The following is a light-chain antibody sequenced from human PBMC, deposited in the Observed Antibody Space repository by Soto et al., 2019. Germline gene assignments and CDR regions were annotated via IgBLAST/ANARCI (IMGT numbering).Light chain of an antibody. CDR3: QESYSIPIT. Sequence: DIPMTQSPSSLSASVGDRVTITCRASQSISSYLNWYQQKLGKAPKLLIYAASSLQSGVPSRFSGSGSGTDFTLTISSLQPEDFATYYCQESYSIPITFGQGKRLEIK. V-gene: IGKV1-39*01. J-gene: IGKJ5*01. CDR2: AAS. CDR1: QSISSY.